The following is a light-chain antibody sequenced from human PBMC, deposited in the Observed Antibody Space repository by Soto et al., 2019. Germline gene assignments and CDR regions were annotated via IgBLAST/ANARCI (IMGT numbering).Light chain of an antibody. J-gene: IGKJ1*01. CDR2: DAS. CDR1: QSVRGK. Sequence: EVVMTQSPATLSVSPGERVTLSCRASQSVRGKLVWYQQRPSQAPRLLIYDASTRATGIPARFSGSGSGTDFTLTISSLQSEDFAVYYCQQYNNWPWTSGQGTKV. CDR3: QQYNNWPWT. V-gene: IGKV3-15*01.